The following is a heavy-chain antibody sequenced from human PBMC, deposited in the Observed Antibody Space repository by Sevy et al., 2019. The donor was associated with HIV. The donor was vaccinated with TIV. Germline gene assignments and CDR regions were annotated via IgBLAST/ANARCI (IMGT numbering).Heavy chain of an antibody. CDR2: MNPNSGNT. J-gene: IGHJ3*02. CDR3: ASAGSSDDAFDI. Sequence: ASLKVSCKASGYTFTSYDINWVRQATGQGLEWMGWMNPNSGNTGYAQKFQGRVTMTRNTSISTAYMELSSLRSEDTAVYYCASAGSSDDAFDIWGQGTMVTVSS. CDR1: GYTFTSYD. D-gene: IGHD2-2*01. V-gene: IGHV1-8*01.